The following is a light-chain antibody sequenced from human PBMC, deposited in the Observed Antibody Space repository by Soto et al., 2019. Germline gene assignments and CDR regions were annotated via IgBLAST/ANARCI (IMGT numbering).Light chain of an antibody. Sequence: EIVLTQSPATLSLSPGERATLSCRASQSVSSYLAWYQQKPGQAPRLLIYDASNRATGIPARFSGSGSATDSALSISSLEPEEFAVYSCQRRSHWPPTFGQVKKLEIK. CDR3: QRRSHWPPT. J-gene: IGKJ2*01. V-gene: IGKV3-11*01. CDR2: DAS. CDR1: QSVSSY.